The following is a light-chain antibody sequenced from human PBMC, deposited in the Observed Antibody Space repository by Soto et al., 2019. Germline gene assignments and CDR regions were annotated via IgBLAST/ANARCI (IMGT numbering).Light chain of an antibody. CDR3: QTWATGVPV. V-gene: IGLV4-69*01. Sequence: QPVLTQSPSASASPGASVKLTCTLSSGHTRYAIAWHQQQPEKGPRFLMKVNSDGSQSKGDGIPDRFSGSGSGAERYLIISSLQSDDEADYYCQTWATGVPVFGGGTQLTVL. J-gene: IGLJ2*01. CDR2: VNSDGSQ. CDR1: SGHTRYA.